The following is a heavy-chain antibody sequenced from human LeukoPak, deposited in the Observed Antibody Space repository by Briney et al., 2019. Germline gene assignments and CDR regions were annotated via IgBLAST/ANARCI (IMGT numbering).Heavy chain of an antibody. CDR3: ARDGCSSTSCYADWFDP. D-gene: IGHD2-2*01. Sequence: GGSLRLSCAVSGFTFSSYSMNWVRQAPGKGLEWLSYISSSSSTIFYADSVKGRFTISRDNAKNSLYLQMNSLRDEDTAVYFCARDGCSSTSCYADWFDPWGQGTLVTVSS. CDR2: ISSSSSTI. V-gene: IGHV3-48*02. CDR1: GFTFSSYS. J-gene: IGHJ5*02.